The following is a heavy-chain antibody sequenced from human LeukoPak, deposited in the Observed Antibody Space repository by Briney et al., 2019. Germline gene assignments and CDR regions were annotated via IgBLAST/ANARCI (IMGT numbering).Heavy chain of an antibody. CDR2: IYYSGST. Sequence: SETLSLTCTVSGGSISSYYWSWIRQPPGKGLEWIGYIYYSGSTNYNPSLKSRVTISVDTSKNQFSLKLSSVTAADTAVYYCASIYYYDSAPFDPWGQGTLVTVSS. CDR1: GGSISSYY. CDR3: ASIYYYDSAPFDP. D-gene: IGHD3-22*01. J-gene: IGHJ5*02. V-gene: IGHV4-59*08.